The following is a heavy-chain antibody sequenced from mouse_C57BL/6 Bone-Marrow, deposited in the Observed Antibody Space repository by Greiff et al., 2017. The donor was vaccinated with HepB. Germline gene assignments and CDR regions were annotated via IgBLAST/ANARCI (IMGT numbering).Heavy chain of an antibody. D-gene: IGHD2-4*01. CDR3: ARREITTAFDY. CDR2: ISSGGSYT. V-gene: IGHV5-6*01. CDR1: GFTFSSYG. Sequence: EVQLQQSGGDLVKPGGSLKLSCAASGFTFSSYGMSWVRQTPDKRLEWVATISSGGSYTYYPDSVKGRFTISRDNAKNTLYLQMSSLKSEDTAMYYCARREITTAFDYWGQGTTLTVSS. J-gene: IGHJ2*01.